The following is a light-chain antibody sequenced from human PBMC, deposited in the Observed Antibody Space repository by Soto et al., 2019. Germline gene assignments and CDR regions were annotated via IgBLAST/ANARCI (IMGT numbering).Light chain of an antibody. J-gene: IGKJ1*01. CDR3: QQYNSYSET. Sequence: DIQMTQSPSTLSASVGDRVTITCRASQSISSWLAWYQQKPGKAPKLLIYDASSLESGVPSRFRGSGSGTELTITISSLQPDDFETYYCQQYNSYSETFGQGTKVDIK. CDR2: DAS. CDR1: QSISSW. V-gene: IGKV1-5*01.